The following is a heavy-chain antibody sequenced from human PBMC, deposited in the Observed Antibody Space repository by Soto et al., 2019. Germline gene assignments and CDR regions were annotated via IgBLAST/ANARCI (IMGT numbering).Heavy chain of an antibody. V-gene: IGHV3-30-3*01. J-gene: IGHJ4*02. CDR2: ISYDGSNK. CDR1: GFTFSSYA. D-gene: IGHD2-2*01. CDR3: ARDWAPVRCSSTSCLTYYFDY. Sequence: QVQLVESGGGVVQPGRSLRLSCAASGFTFSSYAMHWVRQAPGKGLEWVAVISYDGSNKYYADSVKGRFTISRDNSKNTLYLQMNSLRAEDTAVYYCARDWAPVRCSSTSCLTYYFDYWGQGTLVTVSS.